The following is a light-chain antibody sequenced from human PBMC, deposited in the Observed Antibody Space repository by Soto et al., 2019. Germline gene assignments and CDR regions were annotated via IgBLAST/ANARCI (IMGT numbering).Light chain of an antibody. Sequence: EIVLTQSPATLSLSPGERATLSCRASQSVNFYLAWYQQKPGRAPRLLIYDASNRATDIPARFSGSGSWTDFTLTISALEPEDFAVYYCQHRTTWPGTFGQGTRLEI. CDR3: QHRTTWPGT. CDR1: QSVNFY. J-gene: IGKJ2*01. CDR2: DAS. V-gene: IGKV3-11*01.